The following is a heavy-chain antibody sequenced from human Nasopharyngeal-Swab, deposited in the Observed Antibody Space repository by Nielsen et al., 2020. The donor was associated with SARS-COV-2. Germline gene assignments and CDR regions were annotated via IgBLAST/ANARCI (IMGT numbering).Heavy chain of an antibody. CDR3: ARAIKIFGAVVGSFDP. D-gene: IGHD3-3*01. CDR1: GGSMTGNNYY. CDR2: IYYNGIT. V-gene: IGHV4-39*07. J-gene: IGHJ5*02. Sequence: SETLSLTCSVSGGSMTGNNYYWGWIRQPPEKGLEWIGNIYYNGITYYNPSLKSRVTISLDTSKSQFSLKLTSVTAADTAVYYCARAIKIFGAVVGSFDPWGQGALVTVFS.